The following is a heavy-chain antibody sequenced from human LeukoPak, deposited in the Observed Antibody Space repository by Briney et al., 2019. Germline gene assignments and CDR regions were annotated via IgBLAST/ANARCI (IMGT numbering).Heavy chain of an antibody. CDR1: GGSFSGYY. Sequence: PSETLSLTCAVYGGSFSGYYWSWIRQPPGKGLEWIGEINHSGSTNYNPSLKSRVTISVDTSKNQFSLKLSSVTAADTAVYYCARGIRNDYVWGSYRYSKLFVPWGQGTLVTVSS. CDR2: INHSGST. CDR3: ARGIRNDYVWGSYRYSKLFVP. V-gene: IGHV4-34*01. J-gene: IGHJ5*02. D-gene: IGHD3-16*02.